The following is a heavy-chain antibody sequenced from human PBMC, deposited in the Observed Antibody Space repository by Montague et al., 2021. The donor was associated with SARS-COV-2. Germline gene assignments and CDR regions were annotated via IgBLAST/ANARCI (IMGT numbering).Heavy chain of an antibody. J-gene: IGHJ6*03. V-gene: IGHV4-59*01. Sequence: SETLSLTCTVSGGSISSYYWSWIRQPPGTGLERIGNLYYSGSTNYNPSXXSRVTISVATSKNQISLRLNSVTAAATAAYYCARHPPGYRYFYYLDVWGKGTTVTVSS. CDR3: ARHPPGYRYFYYLDV. CDR1: GGSISSYY. CDR2: LYYSGST. D-gene: IGHD1-1*01.